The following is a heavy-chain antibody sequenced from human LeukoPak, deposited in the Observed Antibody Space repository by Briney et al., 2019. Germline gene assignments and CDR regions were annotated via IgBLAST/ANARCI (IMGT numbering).Heavy chain of an antibody. V-gene: IGHV3-48*01. CDR2: ISSSSSTI. J-gene: IGHJ4*02. CDR1: GFTFSSYW. Sequence: GGSLRLSCAASGFTFSSYWMNWVRKAPGKGLEWVSYISSSSSTIYYADSVKGRFTISRDNAKNSLYLQMNSLRAEDTAVYYCARSVDIDYWGQGTLVTVSS. CDR3: ARSVDIDY. D-gene: IGHD5-12*01.